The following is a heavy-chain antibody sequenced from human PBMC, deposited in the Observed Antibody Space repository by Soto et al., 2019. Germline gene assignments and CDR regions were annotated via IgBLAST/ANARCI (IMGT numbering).Heavy chain of an antibody. J-gene: IGHJ3*02. CDR1: GSTSSSDA. CDR2: ISGGGDSA. V-gene: IGHV3-23*01. D-gene: IGHD3-22*01. CDR3: AKVGYESGGYYYHDAFHI. Sequence: EMQLLESGGGLVQAGGSLRLSCRASGSTSSSDAMTWVRQAPGKGLEWVSVISGGGDSAYYADSVQGRFAISRDNSKNTLFLQMSSLRAEDTAVYYCAKVGYESGGYYYHDAFHIWGQGTMVTVSS.